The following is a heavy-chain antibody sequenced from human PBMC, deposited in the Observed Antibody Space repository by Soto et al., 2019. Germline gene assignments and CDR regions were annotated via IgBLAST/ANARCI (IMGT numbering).Heavy chain of an antibody. CDR2: LNQDGSEK. Sequence: GGSLRLSCVASGFTFSNYWMSWVRQAPGKGLEWVASLNQDGSEKSYVDSVKGRFTISRDNAKNSLYLQMNSLRVEDTAVYYCARDSKQDCSGGSCPSYMDVWGKGTTVTVSS. CDR1: GFTFSNYW. D-gene: IGHD2-15*01. CDR3: ARDSKQDCSGGSCPSYMDV. V-gene: IGHV3-7*01. J-gene: IGHJ6*03.